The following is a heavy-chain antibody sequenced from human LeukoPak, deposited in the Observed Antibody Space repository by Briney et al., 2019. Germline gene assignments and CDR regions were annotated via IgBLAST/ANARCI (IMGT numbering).Heavy chain of an antibody. Sequence: SETLSLTCTVSDASISGYYWSWIRQPPGKGLERIGSIHFSGSTNYNPSLRSRVTIPVDTSKNQLSLKLSSVTAADTAVYYCARDLGGIYFDYWGQGTLVTVSS. D-gene: IGHD1-26*01. CDR2: IHFSGST. CDR1: DASISGYY. V-gene: IGHV4-59*01. J-gene: IGHJ4*02. CDR3: ARDLGGIYFDY.